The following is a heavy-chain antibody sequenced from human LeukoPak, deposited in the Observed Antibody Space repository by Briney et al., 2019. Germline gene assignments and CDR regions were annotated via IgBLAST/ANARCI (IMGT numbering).Heavy chain of an antibody. Sequence: SVKVSCKASGGTFSSYAISWVRQAPGQGLEWMGGIIPIFGTVNYAQKFQGRVTITTDESTSTAYTELSSLRSEDTAVYYCVIGGSGAFDIWGQGTMVTVSS. CDR2: IIPIFGTV. V-gene: IGHV1-69*05. J-gene: IGHJ3*02. CDR1: GGTFSSYA. D-gene: IGHD3-16*01. CDR3: VIGGSGAFDI.